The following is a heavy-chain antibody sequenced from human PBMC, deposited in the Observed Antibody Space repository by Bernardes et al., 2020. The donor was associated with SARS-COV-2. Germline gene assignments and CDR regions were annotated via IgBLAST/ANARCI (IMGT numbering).Heavy chain of an antibody. J-gene: IGHJ4*02. CDR1: GFSLSTSGVG. CDR2: IYWNDEK. Sequence: SGPTLVKPTQTLTLTCTFSGFSLSTSGVGVGWIRQPPGKALEWLALIYWNDEKRYSPSLKSRLTITKDTSKNQVVLTMTNMDPVDTATYYCAHTTSTRAWDTIFGVVISPQFDYWGQGTLVTVSS. V-gene: IGHV2-5*01. D-gene: IGHD3-3*01. CDR3: AHTTSTRAWDTIFGVVISPQFDY.